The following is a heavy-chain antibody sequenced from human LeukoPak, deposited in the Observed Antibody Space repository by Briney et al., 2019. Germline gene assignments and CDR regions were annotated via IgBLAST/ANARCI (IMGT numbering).Heavy chain of an antibody. CDR2: INHSGST. Sequence: SETLSLTCAVYGGSFSGYYWSWIRQPPGKGLEWIGEINHSGSTNYNPSLKSRVTISVDTSKNQFSLKLSSVTAADTAVYYCASPNSSVGYWGQGTLVTVSS. D-gene: IGHD5-18*01. CDR1: GGSFSGYY. V-gene: IGHV4-34*01. CDR3: ASPNSSVGY. J-gene: IGHJ4*02.